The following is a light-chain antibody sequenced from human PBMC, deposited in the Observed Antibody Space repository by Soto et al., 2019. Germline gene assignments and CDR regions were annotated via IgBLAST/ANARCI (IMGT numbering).Light chain of an antibody. J-gene: IGKJ2*01. CDR3: QQHGTSPYT. Sequence: EIVLTQSPCTLALSPGERATLSCRASQRVSSSYLAWYQQKPGQAPRLLIFGASSRATGVPDRFSGSGSGTDFTLTISRLEPEDFAVYYCQQHGTSPYTFGQGTNLEIK. CDR1: QRVSSSY. CDR2: GAS. V-gene: IGKV3-20*01.